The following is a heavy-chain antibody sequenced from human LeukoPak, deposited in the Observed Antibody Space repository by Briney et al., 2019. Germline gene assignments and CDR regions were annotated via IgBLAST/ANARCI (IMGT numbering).Heavy chain of an antibody. CDR1: GGSFSGYY. Sequence: SETLSLTCAVYGGSFSGYYWSWIRQPPGKGLECIGEINHSGSTNYNPSLKSRVTISVDTSKNQFSLKLSSVTAADTAVYYCARGRVFDYWGHGTLVTVSS. V-gene: IGHV4-34*01. J-gene: IGHJ4*01. CDR2: INHSGST. CDR3: ARGRVFDY.